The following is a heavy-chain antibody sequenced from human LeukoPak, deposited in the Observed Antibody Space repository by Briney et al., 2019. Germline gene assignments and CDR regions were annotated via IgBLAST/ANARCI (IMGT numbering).Heavy chain of an antibody. V-gene: IGHV1-18*01. Sequence: GASVKVSCKSSGYTFTSYGISWVRQAPGQGLEWMGWISAYNGDTNYAQKFQGRVTMTTDTSTSTAYMELRSLRYDDTVLYYCAREYGDYDYWGQGTLVTVSS. CDR2: ISAYNGDT. CDR1: GYTFTSYG. J-gene: IGHJ4*02. D-gene: IGHD4-17*01. CDR3: AREYGDYDY.